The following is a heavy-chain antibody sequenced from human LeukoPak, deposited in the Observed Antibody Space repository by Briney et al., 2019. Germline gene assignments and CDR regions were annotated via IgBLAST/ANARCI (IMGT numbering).Heavy chain of an antibody. CDR3: ARSLVN. J-gene: IGHJ4*02. CDR1: GYNFTGNY. Sequence: GASVKVSCKASGYNFTGNYIHWVRQAPGQGLEWMGWIKSSSGATKYAQTFQGRITLTRDTSIRTAYMELRSLRSDDTAVYFCARSLVNWGRGTLVTVSS. V-gene: IGHV1-2*02. CDR2: IKSSSGAT. D-gene: IGHD6-6*01.